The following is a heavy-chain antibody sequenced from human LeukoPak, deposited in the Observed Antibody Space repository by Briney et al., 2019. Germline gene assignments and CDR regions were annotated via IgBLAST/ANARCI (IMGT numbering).Heavy chain of an antibody. J-gene: IGHJ6*02. V-gene: IGHV3-21*06. D-gene: IGHD3-10*01. CDR3: ARALWSGPVYYGMDV. Sequence: GGSLRLSCAASGFTFSNYNFYWVRQAPGKGLEWVSSISSTSSYIYYADSVKGRFTISRDNAKNSSYLQMNSLRAEDTAVYYCARALWSGPVYYGMDVWGQGTTVTVSS. CDR2: ISSTSSYI. CDR1: GFTFSNYN.